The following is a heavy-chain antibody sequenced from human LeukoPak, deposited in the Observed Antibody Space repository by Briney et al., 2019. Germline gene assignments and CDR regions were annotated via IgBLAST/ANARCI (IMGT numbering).Heavy chain of an antibody. D-gene: IGHD3-22*01. V-gene: IGHV4-59*01. CDR1: GGSISIYY. J-gene: IGHJ4*02. CDR3: ARLRLDTMIEDY. CDR2: IYYSGST. Sequence: PSETLSLTCTVSGGSISIYYWSWIRQPPGKGLEWIGYIYYSGSTNYNPSLKSRVTISVDTSKNQFSLKLSSVTAADTAVYYCARLRLDTMIEDYWGQGTLVTVSS.